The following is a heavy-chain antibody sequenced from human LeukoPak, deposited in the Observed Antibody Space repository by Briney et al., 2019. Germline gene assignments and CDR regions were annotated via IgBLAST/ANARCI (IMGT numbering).Heavy chain of an antibody. Sequence: GGSLRLSCAASGFTFSSYSMNWVRQAPGKGLEWVSYISSSSSTIYYADSVKGRFTISRDNAKNSLYLQMNSLRAEDTAVYYCARDTRRDGYNLAGAFDIWGQGTMVTVSS. D-gene: IGHD5-24*01. J-gene: IGHJ3*02. V-gene: IGHV3-48*01. CDR2: ISSSSSTI. CDR3: ARDTRRDGYNLAGAFDI. CDR1: GFTFSSYS.